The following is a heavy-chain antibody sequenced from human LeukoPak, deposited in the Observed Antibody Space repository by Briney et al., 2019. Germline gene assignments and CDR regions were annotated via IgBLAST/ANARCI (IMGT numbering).Heavy chain of an antibody. Sequence: GGSLRLSCAASGFTFRSYAMSWVRQAPGKGLEWVSAISGSGDTTYYADSVKGRFTISRDNSKNTLYLQMNSLRPEDTAVYYCAKVGGRGCSSSTCFIYWGQGTLVTVSS. J-gene: IGHJ4*02. CDR1: GFTFRSYA. CDR2: ISGSGDTT. V-gene: IGHV3-23*01. CDR3: AKVGGRGCSSSTCFIY. D-gene: IGHD2-2*01.